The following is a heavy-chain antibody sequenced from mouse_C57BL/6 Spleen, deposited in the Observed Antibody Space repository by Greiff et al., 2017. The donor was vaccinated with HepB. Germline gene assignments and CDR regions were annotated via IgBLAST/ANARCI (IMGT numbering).Heavy chain of an antibody. D-gene: IGHD1-1*01. Sequence: EVQLQQSGPELVKPGASVKISCKASGYTFTDYYMNWVKQSHGKSLEWIGDINPNNGGTSYNQKFKGKATLTVDKSSSTAYMELRSLTSEDSAVYYCAIYGSSYRGYFDVWGTGTTVTVSS. V-gene: IGHV1-26*01. CDR3: AIYGSSYRGYFDV. J-gene: IGHJ1*03. CDR2: INPNNGGT. CDR1: GYTFTDYY.